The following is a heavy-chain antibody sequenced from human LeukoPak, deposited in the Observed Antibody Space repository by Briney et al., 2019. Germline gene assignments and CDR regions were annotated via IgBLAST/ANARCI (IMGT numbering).Heavy chain of an antibody. J-gene: IGHJ4*02. CDR2: ISSGASTI. V-gene: IGHV3-48*03. CDR1: GFTFSTYE. CDR3: ARLSGTDY. Sequence: GSLRLSCAASGFTFSTYEMNWVRQAPGKGLEWVSYISSGASTIYYADSVKGRFTISRDNAKNSLYLQMNSLRAEDTAVYYCARLSGTDYWGQGTLVTVSS. D-gene: IGHD1-26*01.